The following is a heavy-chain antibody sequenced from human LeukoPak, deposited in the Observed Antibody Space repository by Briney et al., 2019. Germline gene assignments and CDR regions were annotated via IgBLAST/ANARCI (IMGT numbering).Heavy chain of an antibody. CDR1: GGSVSSGSYY. CDR3: ARDSSGVRSNWFDP. Sequence: SETLSLTCTVSGGSVSSGSYYWSWIRQPPGKGLEWIGYIYYSGSTNYNPSLKSRVTISVDTSKNQFSLKLSSVTAADTAVYYCARDSSGVRSNWFDPWGQGTLVTVSS. D-gene: IGHD6-19*01. CDR2: IYYSGST. J-gene: IGHJ5*02. V-gene: IGHV4-61*01.